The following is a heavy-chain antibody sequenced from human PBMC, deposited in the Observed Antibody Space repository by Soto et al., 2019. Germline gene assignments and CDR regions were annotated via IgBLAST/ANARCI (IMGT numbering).Heavy chain of an antibody. Sequence: TLSLTSTISSGSINSGGYYWSWIRQHPGKGLEWIGYIYYSGSTYYNPSLKSRVTISVDTSKNQFSLKLSSVTAADTAVYYCASNLLESLNYYGSGRGYYYYGIGVCGQGTSVPVPS. V-gene: IGHV4-31*03. D-gene: IGHD3-10*01. J-gene: IGHJ6*01. CDR1: SGSINSGGYY. CDR2: IYYSGST. CDR3: ASNLLESLNYYGSGRGYYYYGIGV.